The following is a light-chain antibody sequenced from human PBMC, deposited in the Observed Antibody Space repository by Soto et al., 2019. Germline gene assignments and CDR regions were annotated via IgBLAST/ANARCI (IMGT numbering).Light chain of an antibody. CDR3: SSYRSSNTLLYV. CDR2: DVS. Sequence: QSALTQPASVSESPGQSITISCTGTSSDVGGYNYVSWYQQHPGRAPKLMIYDVSNRPSGVSNRFSGSKSGNTASLTISGLQAEDEADYYCSSYRSSNTLLYVFGTGTKLTVL. J-gene: IGLJ1*01. CDR1: SSDVGGYNY. V-gene: IGLV2-14*01.